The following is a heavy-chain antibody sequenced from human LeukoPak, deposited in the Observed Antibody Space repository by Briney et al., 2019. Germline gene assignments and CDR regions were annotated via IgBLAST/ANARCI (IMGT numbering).Heavy chain of an antibody. J-gene: IGHJ4*02. V-gene: IGHV3-53*01. CDR2: IHSGVST. CDR1: GFTVSSNY. CDR3: AGRRRNGYNYSDY. D-gene: IGHD5-24*01. Sequence: PGGSLRLSCAASGFTVSSNYMGWVRQAPGKGLEWVSFIHSGVSTYYADSVKGRFTISRDNPKNTVYLQMNSLRAEDTAVYYCAGRRRNGYNYSDYWGQGTLVTVSS.